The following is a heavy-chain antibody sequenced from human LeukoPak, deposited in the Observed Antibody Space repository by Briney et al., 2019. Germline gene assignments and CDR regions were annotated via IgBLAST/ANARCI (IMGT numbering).Heavy chain of an antibody. CDR1: GGSISSSSYY. CDR3: ARRLGTMVRGVKPPWFDP. J-gene: IGHJ5*02. Sequence: SETLSLTCTVSGGSISSSSYYWDWIRQPPGKGLEWIGSVDYSGSTYYNPSLKSRVTISVDTSKNQFSLKLSSVTAADTAVYYCARRLGTMVRGVKPPWFDPWGQGTLVTVSS. V-gene: IGHV4-39*07. D-gene: IGHD3-10*01. CDR2: VDYSGST.